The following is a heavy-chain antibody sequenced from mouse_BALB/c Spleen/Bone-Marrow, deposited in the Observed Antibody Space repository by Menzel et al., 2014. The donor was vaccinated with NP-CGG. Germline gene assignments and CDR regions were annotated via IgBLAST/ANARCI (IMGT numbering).Heavy chain of an antibody. CDR1: GFNIKDTY. Sequence: VQLQQPGAELVKPGASVKLSCTASGFNIKDTYMNRVKQRAEQGLEWIGRIDPANGYTEYDPKFQGKATIIADTSSNTAYLQLGSLTSEDTAVYYCATLTGTFDYWAQGTTLTVSS. CDR3: ATLTGTFDY. CDR2: IDPANGYT. J-gene: IGHJ2*01. D-gene: IGHD4-1*01. V-gene: IGHV14-3*02.